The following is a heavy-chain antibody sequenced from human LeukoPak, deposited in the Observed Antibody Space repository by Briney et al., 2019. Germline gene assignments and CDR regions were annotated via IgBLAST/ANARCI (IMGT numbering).Heavy chain of an antibody. D-gene: IGHD6-19*01. CDR3: ARRKDSSGWSVFDY. J-gene: IGHJ4*02. CDR1: GYSFSTYW. CDR2: VYPGDSES. V-gene: IGHV5-51*01. Sequence: GESLKISCKGSGYSFSTYWIGWVRQKPGKGLEWMGIVYPGDSESRYSPSFQGQVTISADKSISTAYLQWSSLKASDTAMYYCARRKDSSGWSVFDYRGQGTLVTVSS.